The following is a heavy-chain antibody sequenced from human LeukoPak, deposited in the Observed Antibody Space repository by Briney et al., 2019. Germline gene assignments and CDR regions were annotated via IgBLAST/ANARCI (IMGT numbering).Heavy chain of an antibody. Sequence: GGSLRLSCAASGFTFRTYGMHWVRQAPGKGLEWVAVIWYDGSNKYYADSVKGRFTISRDNSKNTLYLQMNSLRAEDTAVYYCAKDLGYSYGYFGMDVWGQGTTVTVSS. CDR1: GFTFRTYG. V-gene: IGHV3-30*02. CDR3: AKDLGYSYGYFGMDV. D-gene: IGHD5-18*01. CDR2: IWYDGSNK. J-gene: IGHJ6*02.